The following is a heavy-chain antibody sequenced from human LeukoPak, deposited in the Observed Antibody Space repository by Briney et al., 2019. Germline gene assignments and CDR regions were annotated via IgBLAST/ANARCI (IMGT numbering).Heavy chain of an antibody. CDR2: IRSSGATT. CDR1: GFTFSNYW. D-gene: IGHD2-8*01. Sequence: GGSLRLSCAASGFTFSNYWMGWVRQAPGKGLEWVSAIRSSGATTYYADSVKGRFTISRDSPKNTLYLQMNSLRAEDTAVYYCARESNGEYFDYWGQGTLVTVSS. CDR3: ARESNGEYFDY. J-gene: IGHJ4*02. V-gene: IGHV3-23*01.